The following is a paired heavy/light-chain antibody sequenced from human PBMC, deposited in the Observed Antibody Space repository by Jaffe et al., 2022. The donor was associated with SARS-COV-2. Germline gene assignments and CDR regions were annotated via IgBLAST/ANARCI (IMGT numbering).Light chain of an antibody. J-gene: IGLJ3*02. CDR3: AAWDDSLSGSWV. V-gene: IGLV1-47*01. CDR2: RNN. Sequence: QSVLTQPPSASGTPGQRVTISCSGSSSNIGSNYVYWYQQLPGTAPKLLIYRNNQRPSGVPDRFSGSKSGTSASLAISGLRSEDEADYYCAAWDDSLSGSWVFGGGTKLTVL. CDR1: SSNIGSNY.
Heavy chain of an antibody. CDR3: RTITMVRGAPDGGGMDV. J-gene: IGHJ6*02. CDR1: GFTFSGSA. D-gene: IGHD3-10*01. V-gene: IGHV3-73*01. CDR2: IRSKANSYAT. Sequence: EVQLVESGGGLVQPGGSLKLSCAASGFTFSGSAMHWVRQASGKGLEWVGRIRSKANSYATAYAASVKGRFTISRDDSKNTAYLQMNSLKTEDTAVYYCRTITMVRGAPDGGGMDVWGQGTTVTVSS.